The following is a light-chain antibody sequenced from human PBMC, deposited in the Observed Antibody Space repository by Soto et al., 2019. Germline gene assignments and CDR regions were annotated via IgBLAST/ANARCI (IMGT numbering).Light chain of an antibody. V-gene: IGKV1-33*01. Sequence: DLQMTQSPSSLSASVGDRVTITCQASRDIGKYLNWFHEKPGKAPKLLIYDASNRQTGVPSRFSGGVSGTDFSFTISSLQPEDFATYYCQQYNSLPPTFGQGTRLEI. CDR1: RDIGKY. CDR3: QQYNSLPPT. CDR2: DAS. J-gene: IGKJ5*01.